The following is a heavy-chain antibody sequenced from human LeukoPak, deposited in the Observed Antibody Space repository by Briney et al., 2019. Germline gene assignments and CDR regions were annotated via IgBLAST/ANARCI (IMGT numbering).Heavy chain of an antibody. D-gene: IGHD6-19*01. V-gene: IGHV3-15*01. CDR1: GFTFTNAW. Sequence: GGSLRLSCAASGFTFTNAWMTWVRQAPGKGLEWVGRIKSKTDGGTTDYAAPVKGRFSIPRDDSKNTLFLQMNSLKIEDTAVYYCFGVTVSDGPHYWGQGTLVTVSS. CDR3: FGVTVSDGPHY. J-gene: IGHJ4*02. CDR2: IKSKTDGGTT.